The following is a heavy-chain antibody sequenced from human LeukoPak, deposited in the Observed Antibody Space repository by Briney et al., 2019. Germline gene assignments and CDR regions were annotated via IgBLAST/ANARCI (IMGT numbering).Heavy chain of an antibody. J-gene: IGHJ2*01. Sequence: SETLSLTCTVSGGSISSYYWSWIRQPPGKGLEWIGYIYYSGSTNYNPSLKSRVTISVDTPKNQFSLKLSSVTAADTAVYYCARTPGDWYFDLWGRGTLVTVSS. CDR1: GGSISSYY. CDR2: IYYSGST. CDR3: ARTPGDWYFDL. V-gene: IGHV4-59*01. D-gene: IGHD7-27*01.